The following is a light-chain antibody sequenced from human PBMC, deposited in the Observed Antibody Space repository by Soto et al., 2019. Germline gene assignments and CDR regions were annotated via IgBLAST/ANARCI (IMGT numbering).Light chain of an antibody. CDR1: QSVSSN. CDR2: GAS. V-gene: IGKV3-15*01. J-gene: IGKJ1*01. Sequence: EIVMTQSPGTLSVSPGGRATLSCRASQSVSSNLAWYQQKPDQAPRLLIYGASTRATGIPARFSGSGSGTEFTLTISSLQSEDFAVYYCQQYGSSGTFGQGTKVDIK. CDR3: QQYGSSGT.